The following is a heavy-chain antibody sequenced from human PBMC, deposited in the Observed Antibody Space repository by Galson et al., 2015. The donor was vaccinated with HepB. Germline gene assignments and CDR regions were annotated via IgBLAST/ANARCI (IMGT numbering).Heavy chain of an antibody. D-gene: IGHD5-12*01. Sequence: LRLSCAASGFTFNNYAMTWVRQAPGKGLEWVSGISGSGGSTFYADSVKGRFTISRDNSKNTLDLEMNSLRAEDTAVYFCAKDRGATAPRPDYWGQGTLVTVSS. CDR3: AKDRGATAPRPDY. CDR2: ISGSGGST. CDR1: GFTFNNYA. J-gene: IGHJ4*02. V-gene: IGHV3-23*01.